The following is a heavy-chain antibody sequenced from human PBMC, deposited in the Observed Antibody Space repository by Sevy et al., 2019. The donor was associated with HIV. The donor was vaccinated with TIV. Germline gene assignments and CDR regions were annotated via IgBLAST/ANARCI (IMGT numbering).Heavy chain of an antibody. J-gene: IGHJ3*01. CDR2: IYYTGKT. CDR1: GGSISTYY. D-gene: IGHD2-21*02. Sequence: SETLSLTCTVSGGSISTYYWSWIRQPPGKGLQWIGYIYYTGKTNYNPSLQTPVTMSIDTSKNQFSLRLSSVTSADTAMYYCARLSRNNVVVTGVRRHGFDVWGQGTMVTVSS. CDR3: ARLSRNNVVVTGVRRHGFDV. V-gene: IGHV4-59*01.